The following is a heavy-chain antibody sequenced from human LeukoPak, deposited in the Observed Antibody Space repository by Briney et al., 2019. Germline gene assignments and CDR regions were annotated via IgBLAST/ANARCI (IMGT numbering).Heavy chain of an antibody. CDR1: GFTFSTYS. CDR3: ARDTEWELMGSYYSDY. D-gene: IGHD1-26*01. V-gene: IGHV3-21*01. J-gene: IGHJ4*02. Sequence: GGSLRLSCAASGFTFSTYSMNWVRQAPGKGLEWVSPITSSSIYIYYADSVKGRFTISRDNAKNSLYLQMNSLRAEDTAVYYCARDTEWELMGSYYSDYWGQGTLVTVSS. CDR2: ITSSSIYI.